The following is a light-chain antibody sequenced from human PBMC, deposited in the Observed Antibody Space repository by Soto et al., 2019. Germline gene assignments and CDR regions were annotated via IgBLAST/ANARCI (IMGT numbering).Light chain of an antibody. CDR1: QSLVYSDGYTY. CDR2: TVS. J-gene: IGKJ3*01. CDR3: MQGSHSQVT. Sequence: DVVLTQSPLSLPVTLGQPASISCRSSQSLVYSDGYTYLNWFQQRPGQAPRRLNYTVSNRDSGGPDRFRGSGSVTDFTLRIRRVKARDVGVYYLMQGSHSQVTFGPWTKVDIK. V-gene: IGKV2-30*01.